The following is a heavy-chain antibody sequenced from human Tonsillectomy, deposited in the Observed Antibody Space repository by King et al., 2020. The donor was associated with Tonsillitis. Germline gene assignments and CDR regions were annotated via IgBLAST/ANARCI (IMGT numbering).Heavy chain of an antibody. Sequence: VQLVESGGGLVQPGGSLRLSCEASGFAFSTYAMSWVRQAPGKGPEWVSAIRGRDTRTFYAVYVKGRFNVIGDNSKNTVYLQMSSLRAEDTAGYYCAKESPYSGNYRFYYFDYWGQGTLVTVSS. CDR2: IRGRDTRT. D-gene: IGHD1-26*01. J-gene: IGHJ4*02. CDR1: GFAFSTYA. V-gene: IGHV3-23*04. CDR3: AKESPYSGNYRFYYFDY.